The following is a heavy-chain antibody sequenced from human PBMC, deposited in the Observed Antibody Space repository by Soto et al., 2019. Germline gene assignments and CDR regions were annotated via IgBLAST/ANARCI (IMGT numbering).Heavy chain of an antibody. J-gene: IGHJ6*02. CDR1: GFSFRTHT. D-gene: IGHD2-2*01. CDR3: VKGGEDITSPYGMDV. Sequence: LRLSCVASGFSFRTHTLVWVRQAPGKGLEWVSYISTGGTYLEYAHSVKGRFTISRDDAADSVFLQMNSLKGDDTAVYYCVKGGEDITSPYGMDVWGQGTTVTVSS. V-gene: IGHV3-21*06. CDR2: ISTGGTYL.